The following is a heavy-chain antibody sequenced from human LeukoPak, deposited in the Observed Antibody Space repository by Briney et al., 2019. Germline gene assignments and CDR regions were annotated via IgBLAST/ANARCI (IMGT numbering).Heavy chain of an antibody. V-gene: IGHV4-34*01. D-gene: IGHD4-17*01. Sequence: SETLSFTCAVYGGSFSGYYWSWIRQPPGKGLGWIGEINHSGSTNYNPSLKSRVTISVDTSKNQFSLKLSSVTAADTAVYYCARGSTAYNWFDPWGQGTLVTVSS. CDR2: INHSGST. CDR1: GGSFSGYY. CDR3: ARGSTAYNWFDP. J-gene: IGHJ5*02.